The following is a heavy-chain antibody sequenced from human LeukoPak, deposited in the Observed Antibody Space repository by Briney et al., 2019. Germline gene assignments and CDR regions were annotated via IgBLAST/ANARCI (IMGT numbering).Heavy chain of an antibody. V-gene: IGHV3-9*01. D-gene: IGHD3-16*01. CDR3: AKDMARRLSYYYYGMDV. J-gene: IGHJ6*02. CDR2: ISWNSGSI. Sequence: GRSLRLSCAASGFTFDDYAMHWVRQAPGKGLEWVSGISWNSGSIGYADSVKGRFTISRGNAKNSLYLQMNSLRAEDTALYYCAKDMARRLSYYYYGMDVWGQGTTVTVSS. CDR1: GFTFDDYA.